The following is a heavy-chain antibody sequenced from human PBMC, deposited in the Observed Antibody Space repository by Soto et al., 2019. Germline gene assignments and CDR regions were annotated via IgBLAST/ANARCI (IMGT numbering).Heavy chain of an antibody. CDR3: ASFGGVMDAFDI. CDR2: ISGSGGST. V-gene: IGHV3-23*01. Sequence: GGSLRLSCAASGFTFSSYAMSWVRQAPGKGLEWVSAISGSGGSTYYADSVKGRFTISRDNSKNTLYLQMNSLRAEDTAVYYCASFGGVMDAFDIWGQGTMVTVSS. CDR1: GFTFSSYA. D-gene: IGHD3-16*01. J-gene: IGHJ3*02.